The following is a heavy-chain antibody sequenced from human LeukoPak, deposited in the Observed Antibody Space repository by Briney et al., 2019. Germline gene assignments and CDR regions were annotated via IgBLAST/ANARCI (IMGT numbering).Heavy chain of an antibody. Sequence: SETLSLTCAVYGGSFSGYYWSWIRQPPGKGLEWIGEINHSGSTNYNPSLKSRVTISVDTSKNQFSLKLSSVTAADTAVYYCARGRDTIFGVVIIPLTHNWFDPWGQGTLVTVSS. CDR2: INHSGST. V-gene: IGHV4-34*01. D-gene: IGHD3-3*01. CDR3: ARGRDTIFGVVIIPLTHNWFDP. CDR1: GGSFSGYY. J-gene: IGHJ5*02.